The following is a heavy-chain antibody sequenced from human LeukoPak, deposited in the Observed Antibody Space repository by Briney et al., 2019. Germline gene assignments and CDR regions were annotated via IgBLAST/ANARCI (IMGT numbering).Heavy chain of an antibody. CDR2: ISTSSSTI. D-gene: IGHD6-19*01. J-gene: IGHJ4*02. CDR1: GFTFSGYN. V-gene: IGHV3-48*01. Sequence: PGGSLRLSCAASGFTFSGYNMNWVRQAPGKGLEWISYISTSSSTIYYADSVKGRFTISRDNANNSLYLQMNSLRAEDTAIYYCARKGLAVAAGLDYWGQGTLVTVSS. CDR3: ARKGLAVAAGLDY.